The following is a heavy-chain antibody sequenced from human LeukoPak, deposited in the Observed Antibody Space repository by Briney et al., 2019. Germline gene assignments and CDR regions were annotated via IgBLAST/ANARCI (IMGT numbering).Heavy chain of an antibody. CDR1: GDSVTRGDYY. V-gene: IGHV4-61*02. CDR3: ARGAITIFGVVTLDY. D-gene: IGHD3-3*01. J-gene: IGHJ4*02. CDR2: IYTGVTT. Sequence: SETLSLTCSVSGDSVTRGDYYWSWIRQPAGKGLEWIGRIYTGVTTNYNPSLKSRVTISVDTSKYQFSLKLSSVTAADTAVYYCARGAITIFGVVTLDYWGQGTLVTVSS.